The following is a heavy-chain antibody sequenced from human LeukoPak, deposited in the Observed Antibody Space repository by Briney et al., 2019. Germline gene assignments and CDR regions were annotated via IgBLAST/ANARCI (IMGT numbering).Heavy chain of an antibody. J-gene: IGHJ4*02. Sequence: PSETLSLTCVVTGNSFSSNYYWGWIRQPPGKGLEWIGSIYHSGSTYYNLSLKSRVTISVDPSKNRFSLKLSSVTAADTAVYYCARVTQYDFWSGYYPGIDYWGQGTLVTVSS. V-gene: IGHV4-38-2*01. D-gene: IGHD3-3*01. CDR2: IYHSGST. CDR1: GNSFSSNYY. CDR3: ARVTQYDFWSGYYPGIDY.